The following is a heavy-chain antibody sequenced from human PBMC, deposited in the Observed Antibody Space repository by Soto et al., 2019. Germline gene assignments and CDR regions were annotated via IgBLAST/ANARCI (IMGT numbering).Heavy chain of an antibody. Sequence: QLQLQESGPGLVKPSETLSLTCIVSGGSVSSSTHYWGWIRQPPGKGLEWIGSIYYSGSTYFNPSLKSRATISVDTSKNQFSLNVSSISAADTAVYHCVVGTDYYYYYGMDVWGQGTTVTVSS. CDR3: VVGTDYYYYYGMDV. V-gene: IGHV4-39*01. D-gene: IGHD1-26*01. J-gene: IGHJ6*02. CDR1: GGSVSSSTHY. CDR2: IYYSGST.